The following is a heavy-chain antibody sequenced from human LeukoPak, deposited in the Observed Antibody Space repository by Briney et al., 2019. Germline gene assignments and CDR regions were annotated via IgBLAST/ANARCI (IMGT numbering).Heavy chain of an antibody. Sequence: GGSLRLSCAASGFTFSSYAMSWVRQAPGKGLEWVSGISGSGVHTYYADSVKGRFTISRDISKNTLYLQMNSLRAKATAVYYCAKDREMATFTIARDMGVWGKGTTVTVSS. D-gene: IGHD5-24*01. CDR1: GFTFSSYA. J-gene: IGHJ6*03. CDR2: ISGSGVHT. V-gene: IGHV3-23*01. CDR3: AKDREMATFTIARDMGV.